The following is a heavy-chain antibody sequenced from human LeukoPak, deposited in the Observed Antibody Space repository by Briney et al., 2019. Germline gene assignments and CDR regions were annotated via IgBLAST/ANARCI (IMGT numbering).Heavy chain of an antibody. CDR2: RYPDGSAS. D-gene: IGHD1-26*01. CDR1: GYTFNNYW. J-gene: IGHJ4*02. V-gene: IGHV5-51*01. Sequence: GESLKISCKASGYTFNNYWIGWVRQVPGRGLEWMGMRYPDGSASTYHPSFEGRVTISADQSVSTAYLEWNSLKASDTALYYCVRQGLQSGTYPAYWGPGTLVTVSS. CDR3: VRQGLQSGTYPAY.